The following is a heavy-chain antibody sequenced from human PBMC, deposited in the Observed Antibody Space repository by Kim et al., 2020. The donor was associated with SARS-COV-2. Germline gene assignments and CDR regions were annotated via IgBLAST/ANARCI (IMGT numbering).Heavy chain of an antibody. CDR1: GFTFSSYG. J-gene: IGHJ6*02. V-gene: IGHV3-30*18. D-gene: IGHD4-17*01. CDR2: ISYDGSNK. Sequence: GGSLRLSCAASGFTFSSYGMHWVRQALGKGLEWVAVISYDGSNKYYADSVKGRFTISRDNSKNTLYLQMNSLRAEDTAVYYCAKVSGDYGFLYYYYGMDVWGQGTTVTVSS. CDR3: AKVSGDYGFLYYYYGMDV.